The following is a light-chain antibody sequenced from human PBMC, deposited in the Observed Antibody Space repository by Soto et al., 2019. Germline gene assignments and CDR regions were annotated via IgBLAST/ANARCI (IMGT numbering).Light chain of an antibody. CDR1: QSVSSS. CDR3: QQYIDWPPGT. Sequence: EIVVTQSPATLSVSPGERVTLSCSASQSVSSSLAWYQQMPGQAPRLLIYDKSTRAAGISARFSGSGSGTEFTLTISSLQSEDFAVYYCQQYIDWPPGTFGQGTAVKIK. J-gene: IGKJ1*01. CDR2: DKS. V-gene: IGKV3-15*01.